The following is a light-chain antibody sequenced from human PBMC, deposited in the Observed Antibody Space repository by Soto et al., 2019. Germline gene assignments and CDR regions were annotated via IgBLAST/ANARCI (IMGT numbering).Light chain of an antibody. J-gene: IGKJ3*01. Sequence: EIVLTQSPGTLSLSPGERATLSCRASQSVSSSYLAWYQQKPGQAPRLLIYGASSRATGIPDRFSGSGSGTDFTLTISRLEPEYFAVYYCQQYGSSLFTFGPATKVDIK. V-gene: IGKV3-20*01. CDR1: QSVSSSY. CDR2: GAS. CDR3: QQYGSSLFT.